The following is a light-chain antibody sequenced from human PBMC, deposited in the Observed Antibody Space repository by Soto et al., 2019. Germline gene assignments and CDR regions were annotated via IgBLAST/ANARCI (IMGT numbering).Light chain of an antibody. CDR1: QSISSW. CDR2: KAS. Sequence: DIQMTQSPSTLSASVGARVPITCRASQSISSWLAWYQQKPGKAPKLLIYKASSLESGVPSRFSGSGSGTEFTLTISSLQPDDFATYYCQHYNSYSPTFGQGTKVDIK. J-gene: IGKJ1*01. CDR3: QHYNSYSPT. V-gene: IGKV1-5*03.